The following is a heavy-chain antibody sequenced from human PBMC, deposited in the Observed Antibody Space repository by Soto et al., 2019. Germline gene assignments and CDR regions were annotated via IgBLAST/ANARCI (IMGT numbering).Heavy chain of an antibody. D-gene: IGHD3-10*01. CDR3: AGVVSVRGVAYNWFDP. J-gene: IGHJ5*02. Sequence: SETLSLTCTVSGGSMSSSNWWNWVRQTPGKGLEWIGEAHQSGRTNYNPSLKSRVTISVDKSKNRFSLNLSSVTAADTAVYYCAGVVSVRGVAYNWFDPWGQGTLVTVSS. CDR2: AHQSGRT. CDR1: GGSMSSSNW. V-gene: IGHV4-4*02.